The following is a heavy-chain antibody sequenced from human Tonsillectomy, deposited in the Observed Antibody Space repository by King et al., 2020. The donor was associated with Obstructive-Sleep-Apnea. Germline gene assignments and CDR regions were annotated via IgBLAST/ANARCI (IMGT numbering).Heavy chain of an antibody. CDR2: ISGSGGST. CDR3: AKVPALSIAVAIRAFDY. V-gene: IGHV3-23*04. Sequence: VQLVESGGGLVQPGGSLRLSCAASGFTFSSYAMSWVRQAPGKGLEWVSAISGSGGSTYYADSVKGRFTISRDNSKNTLYLQMNSLRAEDTAVYYCAKVPALSIAVAIRAFDYWGQGTLVTVSS. CDR1: GFTFSSYA. J-gene: IGHJ4*02. D-gene: IGHD6-19*01.